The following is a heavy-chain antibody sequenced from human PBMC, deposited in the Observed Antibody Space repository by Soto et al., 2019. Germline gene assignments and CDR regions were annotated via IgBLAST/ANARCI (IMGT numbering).Heavy chain of an antibody. CDR2: ISYDGRNK. CDR3: VKDGSSGWPYYYGLEV. D-gene: IGHD6-19*01. Sequence: GGSLRLSCAASVFTFSSYGMHLVRQSPGKGLEWVAVISYDGRNKYYADSVKGRFTISRDNSKNTLYLQMSSLRAEDTAVYYCVKDGSSGWPYYYGLEVWGQGTTVTDSS. V-gene: IGHV3-30*18. J-gene: IGHJ6*02. CDR1: VFTFSSYG.